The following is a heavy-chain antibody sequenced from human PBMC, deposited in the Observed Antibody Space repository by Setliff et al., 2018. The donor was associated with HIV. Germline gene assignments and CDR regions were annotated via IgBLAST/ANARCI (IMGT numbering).Heavy chain of an antibody. V-gene: IGHV3-21*04. Sequence: GGSLRLSCAASGFTFTEYRMSWVRQTPGKGLEWVSSISGSSSYWKYADSVKGRFTISRDNAKNSLLLQMNSLRAEDTAVYYCARDWVAGTSGYYYYMDVWGKGTTVTVSS. CDR2: ISGSSSYW. CDR3: ARDWVAGTSGYYYYMDV. CDR1: GFTFTEYR. D-gene: IGHD6-19*01. J-gene: IGHJ6*03.